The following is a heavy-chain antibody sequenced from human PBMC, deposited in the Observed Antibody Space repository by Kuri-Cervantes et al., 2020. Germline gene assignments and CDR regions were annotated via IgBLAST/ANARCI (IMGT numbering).Heavy chain of an antibody. CDR1: GFTFSSYA. D-gene: IGHD3-3*01. CDR3: ARDSERFLEWLSPGNYYMDV. CDR2: ISGSGSPGT. Sequence: GESLKISCTASGFTFSSYAMNWVRQAPGKGLEWVSVISGSGSPGTYYTDSVKGRFAVSRDNSKNTLYLQMNSLRAEDTAVYYCARDSERFLEWLSPGNYYMDVWGKGTTVTVSS. V-gene: IGHV3-23*01. J-gene: IGHJ6*03.